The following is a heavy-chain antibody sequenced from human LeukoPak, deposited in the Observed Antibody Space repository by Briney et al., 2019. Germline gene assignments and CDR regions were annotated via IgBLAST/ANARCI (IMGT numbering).Heavy chain of an antibody. J-gene: IGHJ4*02. Sequence: ASVKVSCKASGGTFSSYAISWVRQAPGQGLEWMGGIIPIFGTANYAQKFQGRVTITTDESTSTAYMELSSLRSEDTAVYYCASGRQIAAAGLDYRGQGTLVTVSS. CDR2: IIPIFGTA. CDR1: GGTFSSYA. D-gene: IGHD6-13*01. CDR3: ASGRQIAAAGLDY. V-gene: IGHV1-69*05.